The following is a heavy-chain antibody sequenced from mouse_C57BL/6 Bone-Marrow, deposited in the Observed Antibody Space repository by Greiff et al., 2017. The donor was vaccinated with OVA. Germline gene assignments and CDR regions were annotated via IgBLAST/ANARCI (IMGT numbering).Heavy chain of an antibody. CDR3: ARSGGYYYGSGDY. Sequence: VMLVESGAELARPGASVKLSCKASGYTFTSYGISWVKQRTGQGLEWIGEIYPRSGNTYYNEKFKGKATLTADKSSSTAYMELRSLTSEDSAVYFCARSGGYYYGSGDYWGQGTTLTVSS. V-gene: IGHV1-81*01. D-gene: IGHD1-1*01. J-gene: IGHJ2*01. CDR2: IYPRSGNT. CDR1: GYTFTSYG.